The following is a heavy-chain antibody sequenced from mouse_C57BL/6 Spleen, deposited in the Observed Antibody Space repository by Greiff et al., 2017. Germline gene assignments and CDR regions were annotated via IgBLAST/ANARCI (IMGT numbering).Heavy chain of an antibody. D-gene: IGHD1-1*01. J-gene: IGHJ1*03. CDR2: IYPGDGDT. Sequence: VQLQQSGPELVKPGASVKISCKASGYAFSSSWMNWVKQRPGKGLEWIGRIYPGDGDTNYNGKFKGKATLTADKSSSTAYIQLSSLTSEDSAVYFCARSPSYYGSSYGYFEVWGTGTTVTVSS. CDR3: ARSPSYYGSSYGYFEV. CDR1: GYAFSSSW. V-gene: IGHV1-82*01.